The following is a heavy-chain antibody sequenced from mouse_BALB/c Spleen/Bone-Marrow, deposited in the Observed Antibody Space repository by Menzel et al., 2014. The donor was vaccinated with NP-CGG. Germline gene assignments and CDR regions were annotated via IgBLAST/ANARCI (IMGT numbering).Heavy chain of an antibody. V-gene: IGHV5-12-2*01. CDR3: ARGGYYFDY. J-gene: IGHJ2*01. CDR2: ISNGGGST. CDR1: GFTSSSYT. Sequence: EVHLVESGGGLVQPGGSLKLSCAASGFTSSSYTMSWVRQTPEKRLEWVAYISNGGGSTYYPDTVKGRFTISRDNAKNTLYLQMSSLKSEDTAMYYCARGGYYFDYWGQGTTLTVSS.